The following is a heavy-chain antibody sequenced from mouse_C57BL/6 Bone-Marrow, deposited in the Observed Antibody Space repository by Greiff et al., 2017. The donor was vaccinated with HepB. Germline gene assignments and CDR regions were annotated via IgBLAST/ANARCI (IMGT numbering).Heavy chain of an antibody. CDR3: VYYDYDLGYFDV. V-gene: IGHV2-2*01. D-gene: IGHD2-4*01. Sequence: QVQLQQSGPGLVQPSQSLSITCTVSGFSLPSYGVHWVRQSPGKGLEWLGVIWSGGSTGYNAAFISRLSISKDISKSQVFFKMYSRQADDTAIYFCVYYDYDLGYFDVWGTGTTVTVSS. CDR2: IWSGGST. J-gene: IGHJ1*03. CDR1: GFSLPSYG.